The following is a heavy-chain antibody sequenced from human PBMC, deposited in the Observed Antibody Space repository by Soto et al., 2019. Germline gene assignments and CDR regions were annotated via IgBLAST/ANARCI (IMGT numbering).Heavy chain of an antibody. CDR1: GGSISSGGFY. J-gene: IGHJ4*02. D-gene: IGHD3-22*01. CDR3: ARVTYYYASSGYNFDY. Sequence: SASLTVPCTVSGGSISSGGFYWGWIRQHPGKGLAWIGYIYYSGSTYYHPSLKSRVTISVDTSKNQFSLKLSSVTAADTAVDYCARVTYYYASSGYNFDYRGQGPLAPVSS. CDR2: IYYSGST. V-gene: IGHV4-31*03.